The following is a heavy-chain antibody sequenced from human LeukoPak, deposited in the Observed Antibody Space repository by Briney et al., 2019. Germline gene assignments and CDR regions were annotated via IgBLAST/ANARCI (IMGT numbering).Heavy chain of an antibody. J-gene: IGHJ4*02. D-gene: IGHD2-15*01. CDR2: ISSSGST. Sequence: PSETLSLTCTVSGGSISSYYWTWIRQPAGKGLEWIGRISSSGSTDYNPSLKSRVTMSVDTSKNQFSLSLTSATAADTAVYYCAREGRGSTQAYWGQGTLVTVSS. CDR1: GGSISSYY. V-gene: IGHV4-4*07. CDR3: AREGRGSTQAY.